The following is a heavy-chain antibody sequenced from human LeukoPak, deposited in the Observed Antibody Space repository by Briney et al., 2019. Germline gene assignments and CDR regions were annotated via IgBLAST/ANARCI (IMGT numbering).Heavy chain of an antibody. D-gene: IGHD7-27*01. Sequence: SQTLSLTCTVSGGSISSGYYYWSWIRQPAGKGLEWIGRIYTSGNTNYNPSLKSRVTISLDTSKNQFSLKLRSVTASDTAVYYCARERELTGDPLGAFDIWGQGTMVTVSS. CDR2: IYTSGNT. V-gene: IGHV4-61*02. CDR3: ARERELTGDPLGAFDI. CDR1: GGSISSGYYY. J-gene: IGHJ3*02.